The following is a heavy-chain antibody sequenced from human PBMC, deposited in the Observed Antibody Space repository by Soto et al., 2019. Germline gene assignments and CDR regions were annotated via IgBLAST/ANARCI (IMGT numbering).Heavy chain of an antibody. D-gene: IGHD3-10*01. CDR3: ARYYGLGCFYNLEKIKYYYYGMDV. Sequence: SVKVSCKASGGTFSSYAISWVRQAPGQGLEWMGGIIPIFGTANYAQKFQGRVTITADESTSTAYMELSSLRSEDTAVYYCARYYGLGCFYNLEKIKYYYYGMDVWGQGTTVTVSS. CDR2: IIPIFGTA. V-gene: IGHV1-69*13. CDR1: GGTFSSYA. J-gene: IGHJ6*02.